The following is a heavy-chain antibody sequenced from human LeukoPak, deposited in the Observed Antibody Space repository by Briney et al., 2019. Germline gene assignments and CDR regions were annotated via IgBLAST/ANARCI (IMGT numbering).Heavy chain of an antibody. D-gene: IGHD2-15*01. CDR2: IKQDGSEK. V-gene: IGHV3-7*03. J-gene: IGHJ4*02. CDR3: AKSGRVCSGGSCYLEYFDY. CDR1: GFTFSTYW. Sequence: PGGSLRLSCAASGFTFSTYWMTWVRQAPGKGLEWVANIKQDGSEKYFVDSVKGRFSISRDNAKNSLYLQMNSLRAEDTAVYYCAKSGRVCSGGSCYLEYFDYWGQGTLVTVSS.